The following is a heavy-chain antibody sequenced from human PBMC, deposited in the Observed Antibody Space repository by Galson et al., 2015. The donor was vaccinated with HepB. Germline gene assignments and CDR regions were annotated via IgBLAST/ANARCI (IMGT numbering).Heavy chain of an antibody. CDR2: ISYDGSNK. CDR3: AREQQLDLFMDY. Sequence: SLRLSCAASGFTFSSYAMHWVRQAPGKGLEWVAVISYDGSNKYYADSVKGRFTISRDNSKNTLYLQMNSLRAEDTAVYYCAREQQLDLFMDYWGQGTLVTVSS. D-gene: IGHD6-13*01. J-gene: IGHJ4*02. V-gene: IGHV3-30*04. CDR1: GFTFSSYA.